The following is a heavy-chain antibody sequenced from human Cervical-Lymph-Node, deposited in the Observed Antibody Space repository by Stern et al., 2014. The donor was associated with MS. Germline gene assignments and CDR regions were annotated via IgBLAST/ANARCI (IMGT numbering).Heavy chain of an antibody. CDR1: GYTFTSYY. V-gene: IGHV1-46*01. CDR3: ARGSLSYCYGSGSPKRYGMDV. Sequence: VQLVESGAEVKKPGASVKVSCKASGYTFTSYYVHWVRQAPGQGLEWMGLINPSGGSTSCAQRCLGRVTMTGDASTSTVYMKLSSLRSDDTAIYYCARGSLSYCYGSGSPKRYGMDVWGQGTTVTVYS. CDR2: INPSGGST. J-gene: IGHJ6*02. D-gene: IGHD3-10*01.